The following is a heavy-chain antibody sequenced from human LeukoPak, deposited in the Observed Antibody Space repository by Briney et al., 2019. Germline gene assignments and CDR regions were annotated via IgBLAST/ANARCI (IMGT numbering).Heavy chain of an antibody. J-gene: IGHJ5*02. CDR1: GGSISSGDYY. CDR3: ARHSLFGEFWFDP. Sequence: PSQTLSLTCTVSGGSISSGDYYWRWIRQPPGKGLEWIGYIYYSESTYYNPSLKSRVTISVDTSKNQFSLKLSSVTAADTAVYYCARHSLFGEFWFDPWGQGTLVTVSS. CDR2: IYYSEST. D-gene: IGHD3-10*01. V-gene: IGHV4-30-4*01.